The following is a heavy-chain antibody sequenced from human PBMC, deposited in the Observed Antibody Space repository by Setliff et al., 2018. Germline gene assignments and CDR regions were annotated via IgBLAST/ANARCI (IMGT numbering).Heavy chain of an antibody. J-gene: IGHJ6*02. Sequence: PGGSLRLSCAASGFTFRRDWMSWVRQAPGKGLEWVANIRQDGSEKYYVDSVRGRFTISRDNAKQSLYLQMNSLRAEDTAVYYCAKEVGYCSGGSCYHYYYGMDVWGQGTTVTVSS. D-gene: IGHD2-15*01. CDR1: GFTFRRDW. CDR3: AKEVGYCSGGSCYHYYYGMDV. V-gene: IGHV3-7*01. CDR2: IRQDGSEK.